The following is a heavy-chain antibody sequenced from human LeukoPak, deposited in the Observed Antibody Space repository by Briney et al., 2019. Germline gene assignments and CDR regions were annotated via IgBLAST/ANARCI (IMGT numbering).Heavy chain of an antibody. D-gene: IGHD3-16*02. J-gene: IGHJ3*02. V-gene: IGHV3-74*01. CDR3: ARSWPVNYDYVWGSYRQDAFGI. Sequence: GGSLRLSCAASGFTFSNYWMHWVRQAPGKGLVWVSRIKTDGSTITYADSVKGRFTISRDNSKNTLYLQMNSLRAEDTALYHCARSWPVNYDYVWGSYRQDAFGIWGQGTMVTVSS. CDR2: IKTDGSTI. CDR1: GFTFSNYW.